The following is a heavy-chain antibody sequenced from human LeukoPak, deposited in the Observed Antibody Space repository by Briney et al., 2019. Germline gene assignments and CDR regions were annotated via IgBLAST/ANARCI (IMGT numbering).Heavy chain of an antibody. CDR1: GGSISSYY. CDR3: ARDNDSSGYSFDY. D-gene: IGHD3-22*01. Sequence: SETLSLTCTVSGGSISSYYWSWIRQPPGKGLEWIGYIYYSGSTNYNPSLKSRVTISVDTSKNQFSLELSSVTAADTAVYYCARDNDSSGYSFDYWGQGTLVTVSS. CDR2: IYYSGST. J-gene: IGHJ4*02. V-gene: IGHV4-59*01.